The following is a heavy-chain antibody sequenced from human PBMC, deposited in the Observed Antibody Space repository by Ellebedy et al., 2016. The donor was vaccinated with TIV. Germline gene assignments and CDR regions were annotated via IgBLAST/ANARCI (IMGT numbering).Heavy chain of an antibody. D-gene: IGHD3-10*01. CDR3: AKDINYYGSAMDV. V-gene: IGHV3-74*01. J-gene: IGHJ6*02. CDR2: MTGDGSSV. CDR1: GFTFSSYW. Sequence: GGSLRLSCAASGFTFSSYWMYWVRQAPGKGLEWVSRMTGDGSSVTYADSVKGRFTISSDNAKNSLYLQMNSLRAEDMALYYCAKDINYYGSAMDVWGQGTTVTVSS.